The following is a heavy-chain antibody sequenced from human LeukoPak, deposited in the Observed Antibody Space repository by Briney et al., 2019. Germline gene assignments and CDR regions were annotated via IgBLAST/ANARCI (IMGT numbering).Heavy chain of an antibody. V-gene: IGHV3-74*01. J-gene: IGHJ4*02. CDR3: ARGYYSSSRFDS. Sequence: GGSLRLSCAASGFPFSNYWMHWVRQAPGKGLVWVSRVNGDGSTTNYADSVKGRFTISRDNAENTLYMRMNSLRPEDTAVYYCARGYYSSSRFDSWGQGTLVTVSS. CDR2: VNGDGSTT. CDR1: GFPFSNYW. D-gene: IGHD6-13*01.